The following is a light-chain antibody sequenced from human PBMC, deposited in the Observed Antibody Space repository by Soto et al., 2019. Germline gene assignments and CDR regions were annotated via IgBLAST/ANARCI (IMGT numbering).Light chain of an antibody. V-gene: IGKV1-5*01. CDR1: QSISSS. CDR2: DAS. Sequence: DIQMTQSPSTPSASVGDRVTITCRASQSISSSLAWYQQKPGKAPKLLIYDASSLESGVPSRFSGSGSGTEFTLTISSLQPNDFATYYCQQYNTYWTFGQGTKV. J-gene: IGKJ1*01. CDR3: QQYNTYWT.